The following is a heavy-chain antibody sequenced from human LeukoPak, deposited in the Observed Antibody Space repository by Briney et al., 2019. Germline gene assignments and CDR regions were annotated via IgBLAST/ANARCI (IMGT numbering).Heavy chain of an antibody. D-gene: IGHD3-16*01. J-gene: IGHJ2*01. CDR3: ARGGAPFYWYFDL. CDR1: GFTVSSNY. V-gene: IGHV3-53*01. CDR2: IYSGGST. Sequence: GGSLRLSCAASGFTVSSNYMSWVRQAPGKGLEWVSVIYSGGSTYYADSVKGRFTISRENAKNSLYLQMNSLRAGDTAVYYCARGGAPFYWYFDLWGRGTLVTVSS.